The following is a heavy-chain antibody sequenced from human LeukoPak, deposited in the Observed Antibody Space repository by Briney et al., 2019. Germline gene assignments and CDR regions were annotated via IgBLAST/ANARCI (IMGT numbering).Heavy chain of an antibody. D-gene: IGHD3-16*02. CDR1: GDSVSSNSAA. CDR3: ARLITFGGVIVQYYFDY. CDR2: TYYRSKWYN. J-gene: IGHJ4*02. Sequence: SQTLSLTFAISGDSVSSNSAAWNWIRQSPSRGLEWLGRTYYRSKWYNDYAVSVKSRITINPDTSKNQFSLKLSSVTAADTAVYYCARLITFGGVIVQYYFDYWGQGTLVTVSS. V-gene: IGHV6-1*01.